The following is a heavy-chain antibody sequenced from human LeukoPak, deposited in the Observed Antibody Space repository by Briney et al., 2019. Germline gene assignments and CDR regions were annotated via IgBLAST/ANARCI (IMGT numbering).Heavy chain of an antibody. CDR3: AKYYYDILTGYFNY. CDR2: ISGSGGST. J-gene: IGHJ4*02. D-gene: IGHD3-9*01. V-gene: IGHV3-23*01. CDR1: GFTFSSYA. Sequence: GGSLRLSCAASGFTFSSYAMSWVRQAPGKGLEWVSAISGSGGSTYYADSVKGRFTIPRDNSKNTLYLQMNSLRAEDTAVYYCAKYYYDILTGYFNYWGQGTLVTVSS.